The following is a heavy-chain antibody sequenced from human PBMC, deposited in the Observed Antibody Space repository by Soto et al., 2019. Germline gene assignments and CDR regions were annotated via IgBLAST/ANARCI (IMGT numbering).Heavy chain of an antibody. CDR1: GGSISSRSHY. CDR2: SYYRGST. J-gene: IGHJ4*02. CDR3: ATADGFGVVTPFFEY. D-gene: IGHD3-3*01. Sequence: QLQLQESGPGLVKPPETLSLTCTVSGGSISSRSHYWGWIRQSPGKHLEWIGSSYYRGSTHYNPSLRTRVPFSVDTSKTPVSLKVYSVTAADTAVYYCATADGFGVVTPFFEYWGQGILVTVSS. V-gene: IGHV4-39*01.